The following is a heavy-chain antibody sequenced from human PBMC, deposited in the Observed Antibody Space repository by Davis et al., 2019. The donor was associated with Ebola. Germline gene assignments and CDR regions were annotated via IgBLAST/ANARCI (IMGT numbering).Heavy chain of an antibody. Sequence: PGGSLRLSCAASGFTFSRYWMHWVRQAPGKGLVWVSRINSDGSITSYADSVKGRFTISRDNSKNTLYVQVNSLRAEDTAIYYCAKTRCATCHSPDSWGQGTLVTVSS. V-gene: IGHV3-74*01. CDR3: AKTRCATCHSPDS. CDR2: INSDGSIT. J-gene: IGHJ4*02. CDR1: GFTFSRYW.